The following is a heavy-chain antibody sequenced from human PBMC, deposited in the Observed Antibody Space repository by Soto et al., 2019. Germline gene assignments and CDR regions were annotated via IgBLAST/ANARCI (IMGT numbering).Heavy chain of an antibody. Sequence: PWGSLRLSCAASGFAFVNYGIHFFRHSPFKWLGWVAVISYDGNYKYYADSVKGRFTISRDNSKNTLYLQMNSLRAEDTAVYYCAKDSRYCSSTSCYEYYNGMDVWGQGTTVTVSS. CDR3: AKDSRYCSSTSCYEYYNGMDV. CDR1: GFAFVNYG. D-gene: IGHD2-2*01. J-gene: IGHJ6*02. CDR2: ISYDGNYK. V-gene: IGHV3-30*18.